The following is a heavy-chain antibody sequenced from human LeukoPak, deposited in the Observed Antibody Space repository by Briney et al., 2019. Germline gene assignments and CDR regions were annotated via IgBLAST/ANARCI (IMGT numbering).Heavy chain of an antibody. Sequence: PGGSLRLSCEGSGFTLSRHSMNWVRQAPGKGLEWVSAISGSGGSTYYADSVKGRFTISRDNSKNTLYLQMNSLRAEDTAVYYCARDRAANQDWVEFDPWGQGTPVIVSS. CDR2: ISGSGGST. D-gene: IGHD3/OR15-3a*01. CDR1: GFTLSRHS. CDR3: ARDRAANQDWVEFDP. V-gene: IGHV3-23*01. J-gene: IGHJ5*02.